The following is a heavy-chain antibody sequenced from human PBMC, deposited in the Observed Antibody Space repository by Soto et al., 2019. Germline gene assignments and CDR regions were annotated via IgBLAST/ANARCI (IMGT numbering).Heavy chain of an antibody. CDR1: GGTFSSYA. CDR2: IIPISGTA. Sequence: QVQLVQSGAEVKKPGSSVKVSCKASGGTFSSYAISWVRQAPGQGLEWMGGIIPISGTANYAQKFQGRVTITADESTSTAYMELSSLRSEDTAVSYCARSQGSSTSLEIYYYYYCGMDVWGQGTTVTVSS. V-gene: IGHV1-69*01. D-gene: IGHD2-2*01. CDR3: ARSQGSSTSLEIYYYYYCGMDV. J-gene: IGHJ6*02.